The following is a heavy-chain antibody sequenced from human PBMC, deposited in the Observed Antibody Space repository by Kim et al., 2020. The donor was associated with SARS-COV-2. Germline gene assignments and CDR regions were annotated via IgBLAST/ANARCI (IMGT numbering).Heavy chain of an antibody. D-gene: IGHD3-9*01. CDR3: AKDRDDILTVEGMDV. CDR1: GFTFDDYT. Sequence: GGSLRLSCAASGFTFDDYTMHWVRQAPGKGLEWVSLISWDGGSTYYADSVKGRFTISRDNSKNSLYLQMNSLRTEDTALYYCAKDRDDILTVEGMDVWGQGTADTLS. CDR2: ISWDGGST. J-gene: IGHJ6*02. V-gene: IGHV3-43*01.